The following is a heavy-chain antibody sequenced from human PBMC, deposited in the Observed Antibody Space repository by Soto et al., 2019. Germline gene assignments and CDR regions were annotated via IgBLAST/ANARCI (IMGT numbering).Heavy chain of an antibody. J-gene: IGHJ3*01. Sequence: ASVKVSCKASGYTFTSYYMHWVRQAPGQGLEWMGIINPSGGSTSYAQKFQGRVTMTRDTSTSKVCMEMSSLRSEYTAVYYCAREWDDPNDFDLWGQGTMVTGSS. D-gene: IGHD1-26*01. V-gene: IGHV1-46*03. CDR3: AREWDDPNDFDL. CDR2: INPSGGST. CDR1: GYTFTSYY.